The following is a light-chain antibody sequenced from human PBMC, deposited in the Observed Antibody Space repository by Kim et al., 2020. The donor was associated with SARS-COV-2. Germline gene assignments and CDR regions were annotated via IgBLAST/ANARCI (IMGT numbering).Light chain of an antibody. CDR3: NSRDSSGNHPV. CDR2: GKN. Sequence: ALGQTVRITCQGDSLRSYYASWYQQKPGQAPVLVIYGKNNRPSGIPDRFSGSSSGNTDSLTITGAKAEDEADYYCNSRDSSGNHPVFGGGTQLTVL. CDR1: SLRSYY. V-gene: IGLV3-19*01. J-gene: IGLJ2*01.